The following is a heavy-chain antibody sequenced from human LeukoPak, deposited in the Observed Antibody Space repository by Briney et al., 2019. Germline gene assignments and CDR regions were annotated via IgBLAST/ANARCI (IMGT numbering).Heavy chain of an antibody. CDR1: GGSISSYY. V-gene: IGHV4-59*01. D-gene: IGHD3-16*01. CDR2: IYYSGST. Sequence: NPSETLSLTCTVSGGSISSYYWSWIRQPPGKGLEWIGYIYYSGSTNYNPSLKSRVTISVDTSKNQFSLKLSSVTAADTAVYYCARDFYDYVWGSSYVFFDIWGQGTMVTVSS. J-gene: IGHJ3*02. CDR3: ARDFYDYVWGSSYVFFDI.